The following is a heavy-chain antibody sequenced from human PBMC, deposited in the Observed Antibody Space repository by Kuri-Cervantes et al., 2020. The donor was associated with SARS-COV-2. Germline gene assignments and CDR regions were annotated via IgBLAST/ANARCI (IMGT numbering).Heavy chain of an antibody. CDR2: INPSGGST. Sequence: ASVKVSCKASGYTFTSYYMHWVRQAPGQGLEWMGIINPSGGSTSYAQKFQGRVTITADESTSTAYMELSSLRSEDTAVYYCARGRADSSGYYYYFDYWGQGTLVTVSS. J-gene: IGHJ4*02. CDR3: ARGRADSSGYYYYFDY. D-gene: IGHD3-22*01. V-gene: IGHV1-46*01. CDR1: GYTFTSYY.